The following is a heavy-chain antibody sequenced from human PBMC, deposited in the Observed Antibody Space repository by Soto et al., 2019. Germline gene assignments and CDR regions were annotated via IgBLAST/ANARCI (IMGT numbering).Heavy chain of an antibody. CDR2: IIPIFGTA. D-gene: IGHD3-22*01. V-gene: IGHV1-69*12. Sequence: QVQLVQSGAEVKKPGSSVKVSCKASGGTFSSYAISWVRQAPGQGLEWMGGIIPIFGTANYAQKFQGRVTITADESTSTAYMELSSLRSEDTAVYYCARALWYYDSSGYYYHAFAIWGQGTMVTVSS. CDR1: GGTFSSYA. CDR3: ARALWYYDSSGYYYHAFAI. J-gene: IGHJ3*02.